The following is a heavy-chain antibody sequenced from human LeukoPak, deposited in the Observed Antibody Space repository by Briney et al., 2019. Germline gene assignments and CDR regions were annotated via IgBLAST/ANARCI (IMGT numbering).Heavy chain of an antibody. CDR2: LYYSGRT. Sequence: SETLSLTCTVPVGSISSSNYDWGGIRQPPGKGLEGIGHLYYSGRTYYNPYIQRRVTISVDTSKHQFSLKLTSVTAADTAVYYCAASGMTTVTFFDYWGQGTLVTVSS. J-gene: IGHJ4*02. D-gene: IGHD4-17*01. CDR3: AASGMTTVTFFDY. V-gene: IGHV4-39*01. CDR1: VGSISSSNYD.